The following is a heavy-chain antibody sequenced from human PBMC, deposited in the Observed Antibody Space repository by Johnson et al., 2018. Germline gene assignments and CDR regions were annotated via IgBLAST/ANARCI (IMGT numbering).Heavy chain of an antibody. V-gene: IGHV1-46*01. CDR2: INPTGDRT. CDR3: ARAGVEGIAVAGAFDI. D-gene: IGHD6-19*01. Sequence: QVQLQESGAEVKKPGASVKVSCKASGYTFTSYYMHWVRQAPGQGLEWMGIINPTGDRTNYAQKFQGRVTITADESTSTAYMELSSLRSEDTAVYYCARAGVEGIAVAGAFDIWGQGTMVTVSS. J-gene: IGHJ3*02. CDR1: GYTFTSYY.